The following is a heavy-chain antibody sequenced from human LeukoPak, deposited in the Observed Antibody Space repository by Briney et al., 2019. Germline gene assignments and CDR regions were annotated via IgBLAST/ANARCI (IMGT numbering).Heavy chain of an antibody. D-gene: IGHD6-13*01. CDR2: IYHSVST. CDR1: GGSISSSNW. V-gene: IGHV4-4*02. CDR3: ARGVAAGTDWFDP. Sequence: SGTLSLTCAVSGGSISSSNWWSWVRHPPGKGLEWIGEIYHSVSTNYNPSLKSRVTISVDKSKNQFSLKLSSVTAADTAVYYCARGVAAGTDWFDPWGQGTLVTVSS. J-gene: IGHJ5*02.